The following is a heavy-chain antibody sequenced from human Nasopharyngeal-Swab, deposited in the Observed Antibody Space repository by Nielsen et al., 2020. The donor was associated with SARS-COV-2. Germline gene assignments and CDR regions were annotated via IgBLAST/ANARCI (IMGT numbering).Heavy chain of an antibody. CDR2: IYSDGST. CDR1: GFTVSSNY. V-gene: IGHV3-53*01. D-gene: IGHD6-13*01. Sequence: ESLSLSCEVSGFTVSSNYMSWVRLAPGKGLEWVSVIYSDGSTSYADSVKGRFTISRDKSKNTLYLQMNSLRTEDTAVYYCARNRLSRQQQLVLGYWGQGTLVTVSS. CDR3: ARNRLSRQQQLVLGY. J-gene: IGHJ4*02.